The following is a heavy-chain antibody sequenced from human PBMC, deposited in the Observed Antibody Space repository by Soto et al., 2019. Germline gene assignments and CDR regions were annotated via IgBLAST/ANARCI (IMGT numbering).Heavy chain of an antibody. Sequence: NPSETLSLTCAVYGGSFSGYYWSWIRQPPGKGLEWIGEINHSGSTNYNPSLKSRVTISVDTSKNQFSLKLSSVTAADTAVYYCARRLRYFDWLLGGHFDYWGQGTLVTVSS. J-gene: IGHJ4*02. CDR3: ARRLRYFDWLLGGHFDY. CDR2: INHSGST. V-gene: IGHV4-34*01. D-gene: IGHD3-9*01. CDR1: GGSFSGYY.